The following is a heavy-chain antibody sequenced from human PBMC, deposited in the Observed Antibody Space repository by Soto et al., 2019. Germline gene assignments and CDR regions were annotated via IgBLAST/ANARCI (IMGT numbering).Heavy chain of an antibody. V-gene: IGHV4-59*12. Sequence: SETLSLTCTVSGGSISSYYWSWIRQPPGKGLEWIGYIYYSGSTNYNPSLKSRVTISVDTSKNQFSLKLSSVTAADTAVYYCARGEVVATPQFDYWGQGTLVTVSS. J-gene: IGHJ4*02. CDR2: IYYSGST. D-gene: IGHD1-26*01. CDR1: GGSISSYY. CDR3: ARGEVVATPQFDY.